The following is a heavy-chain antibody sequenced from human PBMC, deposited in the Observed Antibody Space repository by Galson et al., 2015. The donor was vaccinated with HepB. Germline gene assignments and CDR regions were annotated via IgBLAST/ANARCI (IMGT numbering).Heavy chain of an antibody. CDR3: ARQGKIAVAGINWFDP. CDR1: GGSISSSSYY. J-gene: IGHJ5*02. Sequence: ETLSLTCTVSGGSISSSSYYWGWIRQPPGKGLEWIGSIYYSGSTYYNPSLKSRVTISVDTSKNQFSLKLSSVTAADTAVYYCARQGKIAVAGINWFDPWGQGTLVTVSS. D-gene: IGHD6-19*01. CDR2: IYYSGST. V-gene: IGHV4-39*01.